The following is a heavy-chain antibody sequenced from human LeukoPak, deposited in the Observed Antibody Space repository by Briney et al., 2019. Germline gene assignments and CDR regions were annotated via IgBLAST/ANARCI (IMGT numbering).Heavy chain of an antibody. J-gene: IGHJ6*02. CDR1: GFTFSSYA. Sequence: GGSLRLSCAASGFTFSSYAMHWVRQAPGKGLEWVAVISYDGSNKYYADSVKGRFTISRDNSKNTLYLQMNSLRAEDTAVYYCARNRYLDVWGQGTTVTVSS. CDR3: ARNRYLDV. CDR2: ISYDGSNK. V-gene: IGHV3-30-3*01. D-gene: IGHD1-14*01.